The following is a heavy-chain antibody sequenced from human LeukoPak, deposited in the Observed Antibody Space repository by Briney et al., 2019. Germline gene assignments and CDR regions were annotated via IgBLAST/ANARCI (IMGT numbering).Heavy chain of an antibody. V-gene: IGHV5-51*01. Sequence: GESLKISCKGSGYSFTSYWIGWVRQMPGKGQEWMGIIYPGDSDTRYSPSFQGQVTISADKSISTAYLQWSSLKASDTAMYYCARQSHSGYSSSWDYYYYYGMDVWGQGTTVTVSS. D-gene: IGHD6-13*01. J-gene: IGHJ6*02. CDR1: GYSFTSYW. CDR3: ARQSHSGYSSSWDYYYYYGMDV. CDR2: IYPGDSDT.